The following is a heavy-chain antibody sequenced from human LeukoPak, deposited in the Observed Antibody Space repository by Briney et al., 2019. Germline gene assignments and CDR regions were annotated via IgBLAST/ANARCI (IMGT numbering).Heavy chain of an antibody. CDR1: GYTFTGYY. V-gene: IGHV1-46*01. Sequence: ASVKVSCKASGYTFTGYYIHWVRQAPGQGLEWMGIINPSGGSTSYAQKFQGRVTMTRDTSTSTVYMELSSLRSEDTAVYYCARNPDYYDSSGYLLDWGQGILVTVSS. CDR3: ARNPDYYDSSGYLLD. D-gene: IGHD3-22*01. J-gene: IGHJ4*02. CDR2: INPSGGST.